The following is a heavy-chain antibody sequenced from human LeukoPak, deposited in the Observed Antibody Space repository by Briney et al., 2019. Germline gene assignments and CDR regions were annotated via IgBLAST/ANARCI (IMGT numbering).Heavy chain of an antibody. V-gene: IGHV4-4*07. Sequence: SETLSLTCTVSSGSISSYYWSWIRQPAGKGLEWIGRIYTSGSTNYNPSLKSRLTMSVDTSKNQFSLRLSSVTAADTAVYYCARNDWTYGGYFDYWGQGTLVTVSS. D-gene: IGHD1-7*01. CDR3: ARNDWTYGGYFDY. CDR1: SGSISSYY. CDR2: IYTSGST. J-gene: IGHJ4*02.